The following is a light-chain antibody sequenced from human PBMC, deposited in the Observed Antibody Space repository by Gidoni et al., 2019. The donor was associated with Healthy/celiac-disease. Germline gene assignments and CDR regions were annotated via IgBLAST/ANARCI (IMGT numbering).Light chain of an antibody. CDR1: QRVSSSY. J-gene: IGKJ2*01. V-gene: IGKV3-20*01. Sequence: EMVLTQAPGTLSLSPGERATRSCRASQRVSSSYLAWYQQKPGQAPRLLIYGASSRATGIPDRFSGSVSGTDFTLTISRLQPEDFAAYYCQQYGSSPYTFGQGTKLEIK. CDR2: GAS. CDR3: QQYGSSPYT.